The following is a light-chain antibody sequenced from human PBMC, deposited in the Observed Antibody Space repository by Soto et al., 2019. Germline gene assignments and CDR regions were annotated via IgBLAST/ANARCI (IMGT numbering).Light chain of an antibody. CDR1: QSVLYSPNTHNY. Sequence: ETVMTQSPDSLAVSLGERATINCKSSQSVLYSPNTHNYLAWYQQKPGQPPKLLISWASIRDSGVPDRFSGSGSGTDVTLTISSVQAEDVAIYYCQQFYNTPPYTLGQGTRLEIK. V-gene: IGKV4-1*01. CDR3: QQFYNTPPYT. CDR2: WAS. J-gene: IGKJ2*01.